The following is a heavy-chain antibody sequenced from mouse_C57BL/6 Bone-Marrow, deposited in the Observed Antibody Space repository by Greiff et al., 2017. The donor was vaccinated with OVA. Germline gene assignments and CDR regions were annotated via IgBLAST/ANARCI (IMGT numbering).Heavy chain of an antibody. CDR1: GYTFTSYG. J-gene: IGHJ2*01. V-gene: IGHV1-81*01. CDR2: IYPRSGNT. CDR3: ARGITTVVADFDY. Sequence: VKLVESGAELARPGASVKLSCKASGYTFTSYGISWVKQRTGQGLEWIGEIYPRSGNTYYNEKFKGKATLTADKSSSTAYMELRSLTSEDSAVYFCARGITTVVADFDYWGQGTTLTVSS. D-gene: IGHD1-1*01.